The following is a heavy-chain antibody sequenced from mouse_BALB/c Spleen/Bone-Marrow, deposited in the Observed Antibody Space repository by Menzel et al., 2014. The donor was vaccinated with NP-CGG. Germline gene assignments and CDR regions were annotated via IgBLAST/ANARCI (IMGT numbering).Heavy chain of an antibody. CDR2: INPSNGGT. Sequence: VQLQQSGAELVKPGASVKLSCEASGYTFTSYYMYWVKQRPGQGLEWIGEINPSNGGTNFNEKFKSKATLTVDKSSSTAYMQLSSLTSEDSAVYYCTRGFAYWGQGTLVTVSA. V-gene: IGHV1S81*02. CDR3: TRGFAY. J-gene: IGHJ3*01. CDR1: GYTFTSYY.